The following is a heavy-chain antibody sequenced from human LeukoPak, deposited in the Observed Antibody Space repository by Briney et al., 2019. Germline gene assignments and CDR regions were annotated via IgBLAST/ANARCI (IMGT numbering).Heavy chain of an antibody. Sequence: PSETLSLTCAVYGGSFSGYYWSWIRQPPGKGLEWIGEIYHSGSTNYNPSLKSRVTISVDKSKNQFSLKLSSVTAADTAVYYCARVPGVAGDNWFDPWGQGTLVTVSS. J-gene: IGHJ5*02. D-gene: IGHD6-19*01. V-gene: IGHV4-34*01. CDR1: GGSFSGYY. CDR2: IYHSGST. CDR3: ARVPGVAGDNWFDP.